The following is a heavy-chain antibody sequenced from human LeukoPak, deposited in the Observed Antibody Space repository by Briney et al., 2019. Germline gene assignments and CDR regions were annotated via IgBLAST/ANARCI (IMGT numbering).Heavy chain of an antibody. Sequence: SETLSLTCTVSGGSISSYYWSWIRQPPGKGLEWIGYIYYSGSTYYNPSLKSRVTISVDTSKNQFSLELSSVTAADTAVYYCARGDILTGYHYFDYWGQGTLVTVSS. D-gene: IGHD3-9*01. CDR1: GGSISSYY. V-gene: IGHV4-59*06. CDR3: ARGDILTGYHYFDY. CDR2: IYYSGST. J-gene: IGHJ4*02.